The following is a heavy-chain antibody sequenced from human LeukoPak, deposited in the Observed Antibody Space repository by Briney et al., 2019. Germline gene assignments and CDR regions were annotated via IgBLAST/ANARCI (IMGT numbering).Heavy chain of an antibody. D-gene: IGHD6-6*01. CDR1: GFSFSTYS. V-gene: IGHV3-21*01. J-gene: IGHJ6*03. Sequence: GGSLRLSCAASGFSFSTYSMNWVRQAPGKGLEWVSSISSSSSYIYYADSVKGRFTISRDNAKNSLYLQMNSLRAEDTAVYYCARYSSSARYYYYYYYMDVWGKGTTVTVSS. CDR3: ARYSSSARYYYYYYYMDV. CDR2: ISSSSSYI.